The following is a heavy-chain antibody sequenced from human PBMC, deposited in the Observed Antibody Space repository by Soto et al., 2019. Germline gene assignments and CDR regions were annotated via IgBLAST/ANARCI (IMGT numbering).Heavy chain of an antibody. CDR1: GGTFSSYA. CDR3: AARIAVAGHYYYYGMDV. Sequence: SVKVSCKASGGTFSSYAISWVRQAPGQGLEWMGGIIPIFGTANYAQKFQGRVTITADESTSTAYMELSSLRSEDTAVYYCAARIAVAGHYYYYGMDVWGQGTTVTVSS. D-gene: IGHD6-19*01. CDR2: IIPIFGTA. J-gene: IGHJ6*02. V-gene: IGHV1-69*13.